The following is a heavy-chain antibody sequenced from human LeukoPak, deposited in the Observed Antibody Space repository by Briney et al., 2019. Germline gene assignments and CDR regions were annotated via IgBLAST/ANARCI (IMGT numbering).Heavy chain of an antibody. V-gene: IGHV3-9*01. CDR3: VKDRDYGSGSTSDY. CDR2: ISWNSGSL. D-gene: IGHD3-10*01. Sequence: PGRSLRLSCAASGFTFDDYAMHWVRQAPGKGLEWVSGISWNSGSLGYADSVKGRFTISRDNAKNSLYLQMNSLRAEDTALYYCVKDRDYGSGSTSDYWGQGTLVSVSS. CDR1: GFTFDDYA. J-gene: IGHJ4*02.